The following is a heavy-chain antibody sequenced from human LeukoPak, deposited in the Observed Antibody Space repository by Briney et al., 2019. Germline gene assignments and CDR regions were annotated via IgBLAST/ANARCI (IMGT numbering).Heavy chain of an antibody. CDR3: AGPYYYDSRIDP. Sequence: PSETLSLTCTVSGYSISSGYYWGWIRQPPGKGLEWIGSIYHSGSTYYNPSLKSRVTISADTSKNQLSLKLSSVTAADTAVYYCAGPYYYDSRIDPWGQGILVTVSS. J-gene: IGHJ5*02. CDR2: IYHSGST. V-gene: IGHV4-38-2*02. CDR1: GYSISSGYY. D-gene: IGHD3-22*01.